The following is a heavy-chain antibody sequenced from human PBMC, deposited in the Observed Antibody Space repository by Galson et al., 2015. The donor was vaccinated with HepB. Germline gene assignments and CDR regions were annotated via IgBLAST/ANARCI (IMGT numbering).Heavy chain of an antibody. CDR1: GFTFSSYA. CDR3: STSPYDFWSGFTARYAEYFQH. V-gene: IGHV3-23*01. J-gene: IGHJ1*01. D-gene: IGHD3-3*01. Sequence: SLRLSCAASGFTFSSYAMSWVRQAPGKGLEWVSAISGSGGSTYYTDSVKGRFTISRDNSKNTLYLQMNSLRAEDTAVYYCSTSPYDFWSGFTARYAEYFQHWGQGT. CDR2: ISGSGGST.